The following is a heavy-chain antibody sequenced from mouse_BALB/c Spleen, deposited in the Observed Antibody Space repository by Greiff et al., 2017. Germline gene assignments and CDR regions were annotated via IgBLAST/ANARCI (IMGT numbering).Heavy chain of an antibody. D-gene: IGHD4-1*01. CDR2: ISYSGST. J-gene: IGHJ3*01. V-gene: IGHV3-2*02. CDR3: ARGHWDGFAY. Sequence: DVQLQESGPGLVKPSQSLSLTCTVTGYSITSDYAWNWIRQFPGNKLEWMGYISYSGSTSYNPSLKSRISITRDTSKNQFFLQLNSVTTEDTATYYCARGHWDGFAYWGQGTLVTVSA. CDR1: GYSITSDYA.